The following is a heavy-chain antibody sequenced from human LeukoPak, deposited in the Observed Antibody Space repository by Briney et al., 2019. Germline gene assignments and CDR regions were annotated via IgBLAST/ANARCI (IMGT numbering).Heavy chain of an antibody. CDR2: IYHSGST. CDR1: GYSISSGYY. J-gene: IGHJ5*02. D-gene: IGHD3-22*01. V-gene: IGHV4-38-2*02. Sequence: SETLSLTCTVSGYSISSGYYWGWIRQPPGKGLEWIGSIYHSGSTYYNPSLNSRVTMSVDTSKNQFSLKLSSVTAADTAVYYCARENYYDSSGYQPWGQGTLVTVSS. CDR3: ARENYYDSSGYQP.